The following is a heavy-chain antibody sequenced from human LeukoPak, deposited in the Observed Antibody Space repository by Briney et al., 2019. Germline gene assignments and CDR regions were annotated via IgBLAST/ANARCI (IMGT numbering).Heavy chain of an antibody. Sequence: SETLSFTCSVSGGSLSGYYWSWIRQTPGKGLEWIGYIYSSGTTNYNRALQSRVTISLDTAKNQFSLSVTSVTAADTAMYFCARRISSWNVYIDKWGQGIQVTVSS. CDR3: ARRISSWNVYIDK. D-gene: IGHD1-1*01. J-gene: IGHJ4*02. CDR2: IYSSGTT. V-gene: IGHV4-59*12. CDR1: GGSLSGYY.